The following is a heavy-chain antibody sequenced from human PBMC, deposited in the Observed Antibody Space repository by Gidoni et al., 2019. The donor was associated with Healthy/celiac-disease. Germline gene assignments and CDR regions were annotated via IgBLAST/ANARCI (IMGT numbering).Heavy chain of an antibody. V-gene: IGHV3-23*01. J-gene: IGHJ4*02. CDR2: ISGRGGST. Sequence: EVQLLESGGGLVQPGGSLRLSCAASGFTFSSYAISWVRPAPGKGREWVSAISGRGGSTYYADSVKGRFTISRDNSKNTLYLKMNSLRAEDTAVYYCAKDSSSGSYSPGYFDYWGQGTLVTVSS. CDR1: GFTFSSYA. CDR3: AKDSSSGSYSPGYFDY. D-gene: IGHD1-26*01.